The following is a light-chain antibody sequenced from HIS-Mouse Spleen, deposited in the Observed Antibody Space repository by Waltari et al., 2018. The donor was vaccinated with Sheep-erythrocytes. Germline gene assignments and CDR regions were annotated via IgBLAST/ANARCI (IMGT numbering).Light chain of an antibody. Sequence: QSVLTQPPSASGTPGQRVTISCSGSSSNIGSNTVNWYQQLPGTAPKPLIYRNNPLPQGSPARFSGAKSGTSASLAISGLQSEDEADYYCAAWDDSLNGPVFGGGTKLTVL. CDR2: RNN. V-gene: IGLV1-44*01. CDR1: SSNIGSNT. CDR3: AAWDDSLNGPV. J-gene: IGLJ3*02.